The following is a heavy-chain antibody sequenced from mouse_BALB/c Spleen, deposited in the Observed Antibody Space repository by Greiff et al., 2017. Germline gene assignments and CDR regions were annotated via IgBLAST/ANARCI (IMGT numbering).Heavy chain of an antibody. CDR2: INPDSSTI. D-gene: IGHD2-1*01. CDR1: GFDFSRYW. J-gene: IGHJ4*01. V-gene: IGHV4-1*02. Sequence: EVQLQESGGGLVQPGGSLKLSCAASGFDFSRYWMSWVRQAPGKGLEWIGEINPDSSTINYTPSLKDKFIISRDNAKNTLYLQMSKVRSEDTALYYCARGGNYGGYYAMDYWGQGTSVTVSS. CDR3: ARGGNYGGYYAMDY.